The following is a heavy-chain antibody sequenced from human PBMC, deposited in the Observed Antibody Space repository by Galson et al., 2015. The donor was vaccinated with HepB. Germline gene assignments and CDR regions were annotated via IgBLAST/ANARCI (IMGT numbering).Heavy chain of an antibody. CDR3: ARVGVAAAGTDY. CDR2: IIPILGIA. CDR1: GGTFSSYA. V-gene: IGHV1-69*04. Sequence: SVKVSCKASGGTFSSYAISWVRQAPGQGLEWMGRIIPILGIANYAQKFQGRVTITADKSTSTAYMGLSSLRSEDTAVYYCARVGVAAAGTDYWGQGTLVTVSS. J-gene: IGHJ4*02. D-gene: IGHD6-13*01.